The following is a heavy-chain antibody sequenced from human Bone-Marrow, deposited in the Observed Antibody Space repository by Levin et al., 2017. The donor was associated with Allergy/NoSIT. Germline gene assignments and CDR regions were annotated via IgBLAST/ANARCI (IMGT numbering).Heavy chain of an antibody. CDR2: ISSSGTTI. Sequence: GGSLRLSCAASGFTFSSYEMNWVRQAPGKGLEWVSYISSSGTTIYYADSVKGRFTISRDNAKNSLYLQMNSLRAEDTAVYYCARAPRWRPSFYYYYYGMAVWGQGTTVTVFS. CDR3: ARAPRWRPSFYYYYYGMAV. CDR1: GFTFSSYE. D-gene: IGHD4-23*01. V-gene: IGHV3-48*03. J-gene: IGHJ6*02.